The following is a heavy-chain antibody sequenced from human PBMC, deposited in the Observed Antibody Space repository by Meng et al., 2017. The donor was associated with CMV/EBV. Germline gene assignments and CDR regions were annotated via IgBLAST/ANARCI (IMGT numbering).Heavy chain of an antibody. V-gene: IGHV4-61*01. D-gene: IGHD7-27*01. Sequence: TGTGGYIRSGKYSWNWIRQPPGKGLKWIGNIYYNGSTNYNTTLKSRVNISVDTSKNQFSLKLSSVTAADTAVYYCARVVLGTGGFDYWGQGTLVTVSS. CDR1: GGYIRSGKYS. J-gene: IGHJ4*02. CDR2: IYYNGST. CDR3: ARVVLGTGGFDY.